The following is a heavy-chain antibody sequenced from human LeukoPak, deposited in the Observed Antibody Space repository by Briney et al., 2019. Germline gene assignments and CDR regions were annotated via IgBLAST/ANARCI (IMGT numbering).Heavy chain of an antibody. CDR3: ARGHMHYYDTTGNRGDYFEY. CDR2: IYHSGST. V-gene: IGHV4-38-2*02. Sequence: SETLSLTCTVSGYSISSGYYWGWIRQPPGKGLEWIGSIYHSGSTYYNPSLKSRVTISVDTSKNQFSLRLSSVTAADTAVYYCARGHMHYYDTTGNRGDYFEYWGQGALVTVSS. CDR1: GYSISSGYY. D-gene: IGHD3-22*01. J-gene: IGHJ4*02.